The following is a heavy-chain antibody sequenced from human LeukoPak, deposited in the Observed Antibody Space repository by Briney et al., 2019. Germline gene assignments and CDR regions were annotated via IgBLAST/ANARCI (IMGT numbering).Heavy chain of an antibody. V-gene: IGHV1-46*01. CDR2: INPSGGST. CDR3: ARDRWYCGCDCYSEGNDAFDI. D-gene: IGHD2-21*02. CDR1: GYTFTSYY. Sequence: ASVTVSYKPSGYTFTSYYMNWVRQAPGQGIEWLGIINPSGGSTSYAQKFQGRVTMTRDMSTSTVYMELSSLRSEDSAVYYCARDRWYCGCDCYSEGNDAFDIWGQGTMVTVSS. J-gene: IGHJ3*02.